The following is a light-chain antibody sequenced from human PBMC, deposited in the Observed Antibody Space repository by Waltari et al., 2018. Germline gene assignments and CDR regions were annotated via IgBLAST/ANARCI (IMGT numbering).Light chain of an antibody. V-gene: IGLV2-11*01. J-gene: IGLJ1*01. CDR3: CSFAGSPYV. CDR1: SSAVGGYNY. CDR2: EVS. Sequence: QSALTQPRPVSGSPGQSVTISCPGTSSAVGGYNYVSWYPQHPGKAPKLMIYEVSKRPSGVPDRFSASKSGNTASLTISGLQTEDEADYYCCSFAGSPYVFGPGTKVTVL.